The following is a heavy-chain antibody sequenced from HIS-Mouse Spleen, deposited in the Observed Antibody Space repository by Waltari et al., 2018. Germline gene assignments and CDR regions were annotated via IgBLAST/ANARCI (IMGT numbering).Heavy chain of an antibody. Sequence: QVQLVQSGAEVKKPVASVKVSCKASGYTFTGYYMHWVRQAPGQGLEWMGWINPNSGGTNDAQKFQGRVTMTRDTSISTAYMELSRLRSDDTAVYYCARYVRYGDYFDYWGQGTLVTVSS. D-gene: IGHD4-17*01. J-gene: IGHJ4*02. CDR2: INPNSGGT. CDR1: GYTFTGYY. CDR3: ARYVRYGDYFDY. V-gene: IGHV1-2*02.